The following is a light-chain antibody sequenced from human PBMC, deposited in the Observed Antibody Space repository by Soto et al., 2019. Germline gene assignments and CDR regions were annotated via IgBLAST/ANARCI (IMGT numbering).Light chain of an antibody. CDR2: GAS. Sequence: EIVLTQSPGTLSLSPGERATLSCRASQSVSSSYLAWYQQKPGQAPRLLIYGASSRATGIPDRYSGSGSGIDFTLTISRLESEDFAVYYCQQYGSSPNTFGQGTKLEIK. V-gene: IGKV3-20*01. CDR1: QSVSSSY. CDR3: QQYGSSPNT. J-gene: IGKJ2*01.